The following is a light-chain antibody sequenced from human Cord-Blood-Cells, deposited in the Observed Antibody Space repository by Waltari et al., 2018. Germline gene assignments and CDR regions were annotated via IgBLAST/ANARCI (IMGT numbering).Light chain of an antibody. CDR1: SSDVGGYNY. V-gene: IGLV2-11*01. CDR3: CSYAGSYTWV. Sequence: QSALTQPRSVSGSPGQSLTISCTGTSSDVGGYNYVSWYQEHPGKAPKLMSYDVSKRPSGVPDRFSGSKSGNTASLTISGLQAEDEADYYCCSYAGSYTWVFGGGTKLTVL. J-gene: IGLJ3*02. CDR2: DVS.